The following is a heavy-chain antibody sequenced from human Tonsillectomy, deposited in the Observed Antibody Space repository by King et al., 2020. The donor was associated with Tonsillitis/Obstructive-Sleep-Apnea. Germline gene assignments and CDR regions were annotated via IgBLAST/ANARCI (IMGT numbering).Heavy chain of an antibody. V-gene: IGHV5-51*03. J-gene: IGHJ4*02. Sequence: VQLVESGAEVKKPGESLKISCKGSGYSFTNYWIGWVRQMPGKGLEWMGIIYPGDSDTRYSPYFQGQVTISADKSISNAYLQWSSLKASDTAMYYCARPGYSGYEPFDYWGQGTLVTVSS. CDR1: GYSFTNYW. CDR3: ARPGYSGYEPFDY. CDR2: IYPGDSDT. D-gene: IGHD5-12*01.